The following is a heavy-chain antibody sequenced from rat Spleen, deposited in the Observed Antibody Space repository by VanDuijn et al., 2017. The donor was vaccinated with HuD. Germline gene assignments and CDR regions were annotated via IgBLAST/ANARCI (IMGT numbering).Heavy chain of an antibody. V-gene: IGHV3-3*01. J-gene: IGHJ2*01. CDR2: VSSAGST. Sequence: EVQLQESGPGLVKPSQSLSLTCSVTGYSITSSSRWNWIRNFPGNKLEWMGYVSSAGSTNYNPSLKSRISITRDTSKNQFFLQVNSVSTEDTATYYCAREGQLWGQGVMVTVSS. CDR3: AREGQL. CDR1: GYSITSSSR. D-gene: IGHD1-11*01.